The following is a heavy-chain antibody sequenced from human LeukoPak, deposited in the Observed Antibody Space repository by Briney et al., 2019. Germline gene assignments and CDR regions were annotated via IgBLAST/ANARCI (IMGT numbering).Heavy chain of an antibody. CDR1: GFTFWSHS. D-gene: IGHD2-15*01. CDR2: INQEGNGK. Sequence: GGSLRLSCEASGFTFWSHSMTWVRQAPGKGLEWVGSINQEGNGKFYADSVKGRFTMSRDNAQNSLFLQMDTLRLDDSAIYYCARLYCRRQGCDSYFDSWGQGTLVTVSS. CDR3: ARLYCRRQGCDSYFDS. J-gene: IGHJ4*02. V-gene: IGHV3-7*01.